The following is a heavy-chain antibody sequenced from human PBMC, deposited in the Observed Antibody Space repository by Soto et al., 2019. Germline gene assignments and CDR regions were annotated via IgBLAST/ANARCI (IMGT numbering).Heavy chain of an antibody. Sequence: GESLKISCKGSGYTFTNYWIGRVLQMPGKGLEWMGIIYPGDSDTKYNPSFQGQVTISADKSITTTYLRWTSLKASDTAIYYCAASIFYYGMDVWGQGTTVTVSS. CDR3: AASIFYYGMDV. CDR1: GYTFTNYW. CDR2: IYPGDSDT. J-gene: IGHJ6*02. V-gene: IGHV5-51*01.